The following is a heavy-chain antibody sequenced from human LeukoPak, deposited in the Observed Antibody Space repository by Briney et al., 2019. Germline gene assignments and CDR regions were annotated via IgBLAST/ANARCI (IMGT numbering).Heavy chain of an antibody. V-gene: IGHV1-2*06. CDR3: ARDRPGYCSSTSCYTSPGYYYYMDV. J-gene: IGHJ6*03. CDR1: GYTFTGYY. CDR2: INPNSGGT. D-gene: IGHD2-2*02. Sequence: ASVKVSCKASGYTFTGYYMHWVRQAPGQGLEWIGRINPNSGGTNYAQKFQGRVTMTRDTSISTAYMELSRLRSDDTAVYYCARDRPGYCSSTSCYTSPGYYYYMDVWGKGTTVTVSS.